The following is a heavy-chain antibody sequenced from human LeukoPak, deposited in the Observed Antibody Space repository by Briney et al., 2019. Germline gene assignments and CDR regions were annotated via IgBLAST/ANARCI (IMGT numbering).Heavy chain of an antibody. J-gene: IGHJ4*02. D-gene: IGHD3-9*01. CDR3: ARGGGYDILTGYK. CDR1: GYTFTSYY. CDR2: LNPTGGNT. V-gene: IGHV1-46*01. Sequence: ASVKVSCKASGYTFTSYYMHWVRQAPGQGLEWMGILNPTGGNTSYAQKFQGRVTMTRDTSTSTVYMELSSLRSEDTAVYYCARGGGYDILTGYKWGQGTLVTVSS.